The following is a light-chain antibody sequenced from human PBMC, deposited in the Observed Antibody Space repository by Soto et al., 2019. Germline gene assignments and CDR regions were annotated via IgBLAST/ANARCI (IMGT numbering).Light chain of an antibody. J-gene: IGKJ4*01. Sequence: DIQMTQSPSSLSASVGDRVTITCLASQGISTFLNWYQQKPGKAPRLLIYAASRFQSGVPARFSGSGVETDFTLTITSLQPEDFGIYYCQQSYALVRTFGGGTRVDIK. CDR1: QGISTF. CDR3: QQSYALVRT. CDR2: AAS. V-gene: IGKV1-39*01.